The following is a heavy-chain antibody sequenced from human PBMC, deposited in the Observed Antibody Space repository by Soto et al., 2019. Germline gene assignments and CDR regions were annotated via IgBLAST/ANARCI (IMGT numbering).Heavy chain of an antibody. Sequence: QVQLQQWGAGLLKPSETLSLTCAVYGGSFSGYYWSWIRQSPGKGLEWIGEIHHSGSTNYNPSLKSRVTISVDTTKNQFSLNLKAVTAADTAVYYCARGVELLRRHYFDNWGQGTLVTVSS. CDR3: ARGVELLRRHYFDN. D-gene: IGHD1-26*01. CDR2: IHHSGST. V-gene: IGHV4-34*01. CDR1: GGSFSGYY. J-gene: IGHJ4*02.